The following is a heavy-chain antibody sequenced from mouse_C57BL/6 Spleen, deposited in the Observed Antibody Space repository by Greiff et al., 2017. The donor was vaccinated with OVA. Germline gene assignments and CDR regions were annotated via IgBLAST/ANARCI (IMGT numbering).Heavy chain of an antibody. J-gene: IGHJ4*01. CDR3: AKWDYYGSSSVYCAMDY. D-gene: IGHD1-1*01. Sequence: QVQLQQPGAELVRPGSSVKLSCKASGYTFTSYWMHWVKQRPIQGLEWIGNIDTSDSETHYNQKLKDKATLTVDKSSSTAYMQLSRLTSEDSAVFNGAKWDYYGSSSVYCAMDYWGQGTTVTVSA. V-gene: IGHV1-52*01. CDR1: GYTFTSYW. CDR2: IDTSDSET.